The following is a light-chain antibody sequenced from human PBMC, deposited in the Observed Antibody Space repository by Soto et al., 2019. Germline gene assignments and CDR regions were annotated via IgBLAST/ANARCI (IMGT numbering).Light chain of an antibody. CDR1: QSVSSSY. CDR3: QQYGSSPPIT. V-gene: IGKV3-20*01. J-gene: IGKJ5*01. CDR2: GAS. Sequence: MVLTHSPATLSLSPGQGSTFSDRSIQSVSSSYLAWYQQKPGQAPRLLIYGASSRATGIPDRFSGSGCGTDFTLTISRLEPEDFATYYCQQYGSSPPITFGQGTRLEIK.